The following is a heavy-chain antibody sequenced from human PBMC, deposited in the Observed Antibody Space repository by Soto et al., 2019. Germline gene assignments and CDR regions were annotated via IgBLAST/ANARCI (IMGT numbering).Heavy chain of an antibody. Sequence: QVQLQQWGAGLLKPSETLSLTCAVYGGSFSGYYWSWIRQPPGKGLEWIGEINHSGSTNYNPSLKSRVTISADTSKNQFSLKLSSVTAADTAVYYCTLFTMVRGVFDYWGQGTLVTVSS. D-gene: IGHD3-10*01. CDR1: GGSFSGYY. J-gene: IGHJ4*02. CDR3: TLFTMVRGVFDY. V-gene: IGHV4-34*01. CDR2: INHSGST.